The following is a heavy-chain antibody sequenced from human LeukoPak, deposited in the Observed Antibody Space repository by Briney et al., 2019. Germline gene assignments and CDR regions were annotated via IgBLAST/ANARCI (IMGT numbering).Heavy chain of an antibody. Sequence: SETLSLTCTVSGGSISSYYWSWVRQPAGKGLEWIGRIYTSGSTNYNPSLKSRVTMSVDTSKNQFSLKLSSVTAADTAVYYCARAPPGIAVAGTAPYGMDVWGQETTVTVS. J-gene: IGHJ6*02. CDR1: GGSISSYY. D-gene: IGHD6-19*01. V-gene: IGHV4-4*07. CDR2: IYTSGST. CDR3: ARAPPGIAVAGTAPYGMDV.